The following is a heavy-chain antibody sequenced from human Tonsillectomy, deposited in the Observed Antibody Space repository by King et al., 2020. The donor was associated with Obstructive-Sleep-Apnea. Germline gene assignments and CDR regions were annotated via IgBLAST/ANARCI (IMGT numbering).Heavy chain of an antibody. CDR1: GFTFSSYA. V-gene: IGHV3-23*04. CDR3: AKDSDSWIVVVTAPLDY. Sequence: VQLVESGGGLVQPGGSLRLSCAASGFTFSSYAMSWVRQAPGKGLEWVSAISGSGGSTYYADSVKGRFTISRDNSKNTLYLQMNSLRAEDTAVYYCAKDSDSWIVVVTAPLDYWGQGTLVTVSS. J-gene: IGHJ4*02. D-gene: IGHD2-21*02. CDR2: ISGSGGST.